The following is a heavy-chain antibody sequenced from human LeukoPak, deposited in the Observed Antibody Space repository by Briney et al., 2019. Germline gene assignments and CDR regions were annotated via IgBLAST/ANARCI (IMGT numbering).Heavy chain of an antibody. CDR2: ISGSAHKI. CDR1: GITFSNYA. J-gene: IGHJ4*02. Sequence: GGSLILSCVASGITFSNYAVSWVRQAPEKGLDWVSVISGSAHKIRYADSVKGRFTISRDNSENIVYLQINNLRVEDTAVYYCAGRPTGYSSGYIHWGQGTLVTVSS. CDR3: AGRPTGYSSGYIH. V-gene: IGHV3-23*01. D-gene: IGHD5-18*01.